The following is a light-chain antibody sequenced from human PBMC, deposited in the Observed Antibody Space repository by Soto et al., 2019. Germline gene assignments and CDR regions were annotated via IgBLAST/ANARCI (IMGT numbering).Light chain of an antibody. CDR3: QQYDM. J-gene: IGKJ1*01. CDR1: RSDSTW. CDR2: KAS. V-gene: IGKV1-5*03. Sequence: IQMTQFPSTLSSSLGDTLPITCRARRSDSTWLAWYQQIPGGAPKLLIYKASILESGVPSRFSGSGSGTEFTLTITSLQPEDFATYYCQQYDMVGPGTKVEIK.